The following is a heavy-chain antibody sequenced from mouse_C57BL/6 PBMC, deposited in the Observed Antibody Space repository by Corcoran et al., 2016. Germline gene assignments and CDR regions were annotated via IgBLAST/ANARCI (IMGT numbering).Heavy chain of an antibody. CDR1: GYTFTDYY. CDR2: INPNNGGT. J-gene: IGHJ3*01. CDR3: ARKAHDGFGY. V-gene: IGHV1-26*01. Sequence: EVQLQQSGPELVKPGASVKISCKASGYTFTDYYMNWVKQSHGKSLEWIGDINPNNGGTSYNQKFKGKATLTVDKSSSTAYMELRSLTAEDSAVDYCARKAHDGFGYWGQGTLVTVSA.